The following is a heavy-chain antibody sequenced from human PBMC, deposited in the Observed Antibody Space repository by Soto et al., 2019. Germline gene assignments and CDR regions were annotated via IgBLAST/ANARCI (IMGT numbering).Heavy chain of an antibody. J-gene: IGHJ6*02. V-gene: IGHV4-61*01. D-gene: IGHD3-3*01. Sequence: QVQLQESGPGLVKPSETLSLTCTVSGGSVSSGSYYWSWIRQPPGRELGGMGYIYYSGSTNYNPSLKSRVTISVDTSKNQFSLKLSSVTAADTAVYYCARGEPGSGYFLYYYYGMDVWGQGTTVTVSS. CDR1: GGSVSSGSYY. CDR2: IYYSGST. CDR3: ARGEPGSGYFLYYYYGMDV.